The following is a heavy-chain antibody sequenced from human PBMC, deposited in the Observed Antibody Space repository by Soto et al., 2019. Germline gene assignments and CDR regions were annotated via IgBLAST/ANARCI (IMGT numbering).Heavy chain of an antibody. V-gene: IGHV3-23*01. Sequence: EVQLLESGGGLVQPGGSLRLSCAASGFTFSSYAMSWVRQAPGKGLEWVSAISGSGGSTYYADSVKGRFTISRDNSKNTLYLQMNSLRAEDTAVYYCAKVGSIGSAYYYYYYGRDVWGQGNTVTVSS. CDR3: AKVGSIGSAYYYYYYGRDV. J-gene: IGHJ6*02. D-gene: IGHD2-15*01. CDR1: GFTFSSYA. CDR2: ISGSGGST.